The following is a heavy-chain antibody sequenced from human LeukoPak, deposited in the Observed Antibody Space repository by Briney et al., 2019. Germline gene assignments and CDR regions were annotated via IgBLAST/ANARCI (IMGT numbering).Heavy chain of an antibody. CDR2: IYTSGST. CDR3: ARGSNGYCTNGVCLSYFDY. J-gene: IGHJ4*02. Sequence: SETLSLTCTVSGGSISSGSYYWSWIRQPAGKGLEWIGRIYTSGSTNYNPSLKRRVTISVDTSKNQFSLKLSSVTAADTAVYYCARGSNGYCTNGVCLSYFDYWGQGTLVTVSS. CDR1: GGSISSGSYY. D-gene: IGHD2-8*01. V-gene: IGHV4-61*02.